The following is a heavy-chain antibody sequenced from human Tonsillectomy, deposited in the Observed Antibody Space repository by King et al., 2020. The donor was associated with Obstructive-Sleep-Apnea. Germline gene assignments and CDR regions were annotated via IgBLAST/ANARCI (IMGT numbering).Heavy chain of an antibody. V-gene: IGHV3-30*18. CDR2: ISYDGENG. CDR1: GFTFSDSG. D-gene: IGHD5-12*01. J-gene: IGHJ4*02. CDR3: AKSEVATIGY. Sequence: QVQLVESGGGVVQPGRSLRLSCAASGFTFSDSGFHWVRQAPGKGLQWVAVISYDGENGYYPDSVKGRLTVFRDNSKNTLYLQMNSLRPDDTAIYYCAKSEVATIGYWGRGTLVTVSS.